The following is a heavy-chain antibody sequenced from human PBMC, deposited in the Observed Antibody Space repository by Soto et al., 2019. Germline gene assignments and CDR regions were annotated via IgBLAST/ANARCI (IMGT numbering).Heavy chain of an antibody. V-gene: IGHV3-21*04. D-gene: IGHD6-19*01. CDR3: AKERGGCYHHYRLAV. CDR2: ISSSSSYI. CDR1: GVTFSNYS. Sequence: GGALRLSWGASGVTFSNYSMNWFRQAPGKGLEWVSSISSSSSYIYFADSVKGRFSISRDNAKNSLYLQMTSLRAEDTAVYYCAKERGGCYHHYRLAVSAQRTTVTVSS. J-gene: IGHJ6*02.